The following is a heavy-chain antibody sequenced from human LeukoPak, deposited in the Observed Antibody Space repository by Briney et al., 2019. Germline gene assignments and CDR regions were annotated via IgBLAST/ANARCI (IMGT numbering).Heavy chain of an antibody. D-gene: IGHD3-3*01. CDR3: ARGGGYDFWSGSYDAFDI. J-gene: IGHJ3*02. V-gene: IGHV1-8*03. CDR1: GYTFTSYD. Sequence: ASVKVSCKASGYTFTSYDINWVRQATGQGLEWMGWMNPNSGNTGYAQKFQGRVTITRNTSISTAYMELSSLRSEDTAVYYCARGGGYDFWSGSYDAFDIWGQGTMVTVSS. CDR2: MNPNSGNT.